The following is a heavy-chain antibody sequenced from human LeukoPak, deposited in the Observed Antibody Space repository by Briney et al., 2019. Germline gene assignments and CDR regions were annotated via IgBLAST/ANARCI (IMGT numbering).Heavy chain of an antibody. CDR1: GGSISSYY. Sequence: PSETLSLTCTVSGGSISSYYWSWIRQPAGKGLEWIGRIYSSGSTNYNPSLKSRVTMSVDTSKNQFSLQLNSVTPEDTAVYYCARDLGYYDFWSGRSYNYYYYYMDVWGKGTTVTVSS. CDR2: IYSSGST. CDR3: ARDLGYYDFWSGRSYNYYYYYMDV. D-gene: IGHD3-3*01. V-gene: IGHV4-4*07. J-gene: IGHJ6*03.